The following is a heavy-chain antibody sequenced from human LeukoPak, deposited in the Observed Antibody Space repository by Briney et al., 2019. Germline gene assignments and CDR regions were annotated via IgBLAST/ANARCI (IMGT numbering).Heavy chain of an antibody. J-gene: IGHJ4*02. Sequence: GGSLRLSCAASGFTFSSYSMNWVRQAPGKGLEWVSSISSSSSYIYYADSVKGRFTISRDNAKNSLYLQMNSLRAEDTAVYFCAREDASSLDYWGQGTLVTVSS. D-gene: IGHD2-2*01. CDR1: GFTFSSYS. V-gene: IGHV3-21*01. CDR2: ISSSSSYI. CDR3: AREDASSLDY.